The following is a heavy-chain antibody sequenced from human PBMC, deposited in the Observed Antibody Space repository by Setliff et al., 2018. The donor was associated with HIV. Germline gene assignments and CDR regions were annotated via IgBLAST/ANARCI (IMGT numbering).Heavy chain of an antibody. CDR2: IAADDSVR. V-gene: IGHV3-23*01. J-gene: IGHJ5*02. Sequence: GGSLRLSCAASGFTFSSFAMAWVRHAPGKGLEWVSAIAADDSVRSYADSARGRFTISRDNYLSTLYLQMNSLSAADTAVYYCEKRVPAPSPSWLDHWGQGTLVTVSS. D-gene: IGHD3-10*01. CDR1: GFTFSSFA. CDR3: EKRVPAPSPSWLDH.